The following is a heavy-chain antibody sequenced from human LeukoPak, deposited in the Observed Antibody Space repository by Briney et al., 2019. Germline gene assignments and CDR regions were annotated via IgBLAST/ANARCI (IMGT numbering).Heavy chain of an antibody. D-gene: IGHD3-10*01. CDR2: ISGSGGST. Sequence: GGSLRLSCAASGFTFSSYAMSWVRQAPGKGLEWVSAISGSGGSTYYADSAKGRFTISRDNAENSLYLQMNSLRADDTAMYYCAREYYFSHIDGWGKGTTVTVSS. J-gene: IGHJ6*03. V-gene: IGHV3-23*01. CDR1: GFTFSSYA. CDR3: AREYYFSHIDG.